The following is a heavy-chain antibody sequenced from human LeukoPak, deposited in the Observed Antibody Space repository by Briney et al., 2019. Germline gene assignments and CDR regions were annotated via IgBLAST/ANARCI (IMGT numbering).Heavy chain of an antibody. CDR3: ARDGITIFGVVKDPFDY. V-gene: IGHV1-69*13. D-gene: IGHD3-3*01. J-gene: IGHJ4*02. CDR1: GGTFSSYA. Sequence: SVKVSCKASGGTFSSYAISWVRQAPGQGLEWMGRIIPIFGTANYAQKFQGRVTITSDESTSTAYMELSSLRSEDTAVYYCARDGITIFGVVKDPFDYWGQGTLVTVSS. CDR2: IIPIFGTA.